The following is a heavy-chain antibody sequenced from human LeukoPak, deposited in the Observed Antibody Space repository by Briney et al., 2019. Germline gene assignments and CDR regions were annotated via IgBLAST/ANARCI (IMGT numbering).Heavy chain of an antibody. Sequence: GGSLRLSCAASGFTFSSFSMTWVRQAPGKGLEWISYIHSTSSPIYYADSVKGRFTVSRESAKNSLYLQMNSLTAEDTAVYYCGRGGSTGSWFNYWGQGTLVTVSS. V-gene: IGHV3-48*01. CDR2: IHSTSSPI. CDR3: GRGGSTGSWFNY. CDR1: GFTFSSFS. D-gene: IGHD6-13*01. J-gene: IGHJ4*02.